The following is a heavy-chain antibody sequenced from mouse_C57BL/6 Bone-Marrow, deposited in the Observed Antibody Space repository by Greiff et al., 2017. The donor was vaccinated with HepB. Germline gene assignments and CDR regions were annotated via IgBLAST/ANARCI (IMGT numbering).Heavy chain of an antibody. CDR3: ARSRDSSGYDFLNYFDY. Sequence: QVQLQQSGAELARPGASVKLSCKASGYTFTSYGISWVKQRTGQGLEWIGEIYPRSGNTYYNEKFKGKATLTADKSSSKAYMELRSLTSEDSAVYFCARSRDSSGYDFLNYFDYWGQGTTLTVSS. V-gene: IGHV1-81*01. J-gene: IGHJ2*01. CDR1: GYTFTSYG. CDR2: IYPRSGNT. D-gene: IGHD3-2*02.